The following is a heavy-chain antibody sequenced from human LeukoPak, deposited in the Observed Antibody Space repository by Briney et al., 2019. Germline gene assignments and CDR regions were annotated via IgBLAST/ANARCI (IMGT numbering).Heavy chain of an antibody. J-gene: IGHJ4*02. CDR3: AKSLLGYCSSTSCPPTGY. Sequence: PGGSLRLSCAASGFTFSSYAMSWVRQAPGKGLEWVSAISGSGGSTYYADSVKGRFTISRDNSKNTLYLQMNSLRAEDTAVYYCAKSLLGYCSSTSCPPTGYWGQGTLVTVSS. CDR2: ISGSGGST. D-gene: IGHD2-2*01. CDR1: GFTFSSYA. V-gene: IGHV3-23*01.